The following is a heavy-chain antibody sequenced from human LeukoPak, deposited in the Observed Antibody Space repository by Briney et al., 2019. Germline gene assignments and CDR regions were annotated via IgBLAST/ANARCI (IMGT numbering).Heavy chain of an antibody. CDR2: INHSGST. V-gene: IGHV4-34*01. J-gene: IGHJ6*02. CDR1: GGSFSGYY. D-gene: IGHD2-2*01. Sequence: PSETLSLTCAVYGGSFSGYYWSWIRQPPGKGLEWIGEINHSGSTNYNPSLKSRVTISVDTSKNQFSLKLSSVTAADTAVYYCARGEVVPAATGYYYYGMDVWGQGTTVTVSS. CDR3: ARGEVVPAATGYYYYGMDV.